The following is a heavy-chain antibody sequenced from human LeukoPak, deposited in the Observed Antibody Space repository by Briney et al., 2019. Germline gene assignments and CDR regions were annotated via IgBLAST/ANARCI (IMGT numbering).Heavy chain of an antibody. CDR3: AREVYHYDSSGSLARWGGYYYMDV. CDR1: AFTFNRHF. V-gene: IGHV3-7*01. J-gene: IGHJ6*03. Sequence: GGSLRLSCAAAAFTFNRHFMTWVRQAPGKGLEWVANINQDGSEKYYVDSVNGRFTISRDNAKSSLYLQMNSLRAEDTAIYYCAREVYHYDSSGSLARWGGYYYMDVWGKGTTVSVSS. CDR2: INQDGSEK. D-gene: IGHD3-22*01.